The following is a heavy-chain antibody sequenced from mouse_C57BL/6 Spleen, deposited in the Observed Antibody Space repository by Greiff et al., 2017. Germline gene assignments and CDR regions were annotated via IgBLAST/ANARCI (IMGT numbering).Heavy chain of an antibody. CDR2: IYPGDGDT. V-gene: IGHV1-82*01. Sequence: VKLQESGPELVKPGASVKISCKASGYAFSSSWMNWVKQRPGKGLEWIGRIYPGDGDTNYNGKFKGKATLTADKSSSTAYMQLSSLTSEDSAVYFCAKDLLGNYFDYWGQGTTLTVSS. D-gene: IGHD4-1*01. CDR3: AKDLLGNYFDY. J-gene: IGHJ2*01. CDR1: GYAFSSSW.